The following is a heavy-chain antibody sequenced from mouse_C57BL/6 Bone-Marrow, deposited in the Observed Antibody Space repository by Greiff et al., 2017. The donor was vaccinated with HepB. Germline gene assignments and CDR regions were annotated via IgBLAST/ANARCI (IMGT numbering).Heavy chain of an antibody. J-gene: IGHJ3*01. D-gene: IGHD3-2*02. CDR3: EGHSSGYWFAY. V-gene: IGHV5-15*01. Sequence: EVKLVESGGGLVQPGGSLKLSCAASGFTFTDYGMAWVRQAPRKGPEWVAFISNFAYSMNYADTVTGRFTISRAKAKNTLYLEMRGLRSEDTAINDYEGHSSGYWFAYWGQGTLVTVSA. CDR1: GFTFTDYG. CDR2: ISNFAYSM.